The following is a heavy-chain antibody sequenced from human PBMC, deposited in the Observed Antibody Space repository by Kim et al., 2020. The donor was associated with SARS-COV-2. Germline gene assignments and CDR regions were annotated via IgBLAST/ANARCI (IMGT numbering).Heavy chain of an antibody. CDR2: ISYDGNNK. D-gene: IGHD3-22*01. V-gene: IGHV3-30*04. CDR3: ASLGMIVVFIGTDAFDI. Sequence: GGSLRLSCAASGFTFSNYAMHWVRQAPGKGLEWVAVISYDGNNKYYADSVKGRFTISRDNSKNTLYLQMNSLRAEDTAVYYCASLGMIVVFIGTDAFDIWGQGTIVTVSS. J-gene: IGHJ3*02. CDR1: GFTFSNYA.